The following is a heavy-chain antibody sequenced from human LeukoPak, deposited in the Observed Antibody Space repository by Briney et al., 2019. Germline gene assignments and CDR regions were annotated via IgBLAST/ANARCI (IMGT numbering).Heavy chain of an antibody. J-gene: IGHJ4*02. D-gene: IGHD5-24*01. CDR3: AGARDGYNYEEPGY. V-gene: IGHV1-69*06. CDR1: GYTFTSYG. CDR2: IIPIFGTA. Sequence: SVKVSCKASGYTFTSYGISWVRQAPGQGLEWMGGIIPIFGTANYAQKFQGRVTITADKSTSTAYMELSSLRSEDTAVYYCAGARDGYNYEEPGYWGQGTLVTVSS.